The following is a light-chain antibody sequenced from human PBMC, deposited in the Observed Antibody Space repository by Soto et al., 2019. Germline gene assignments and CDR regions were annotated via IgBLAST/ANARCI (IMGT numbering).Light chain of an antibody. J-gene: IGKJ1*01. CDR2: GAF. CDR1: QTINSN. CDR3: QQYNKWLTWT. V-gene: IGKV3-15*01. Sequence: EIVMTQSPATLSVSPGERATLSCRASQTINSNLAWYQQKPGQGPRLLIYGAFTRATGVPDRFTGSGSGTEFTLTISSLQSEDFAVYYCQQYNKWLTWTFGRGTKVEI.